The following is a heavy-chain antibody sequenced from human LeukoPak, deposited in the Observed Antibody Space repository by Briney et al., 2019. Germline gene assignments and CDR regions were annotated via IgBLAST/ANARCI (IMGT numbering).Heavy chain of an antibody. J-gene: IGHJ4*02. Sequence: PGGALRLSFAASGFTLSSYGMHRGRPAPGKGVGGGAVISYDGSNKYYADSVKGRFTISRDNSKNTLYLQMNSLRAEDTAVYYCAKRAGYSYGPFDYWGQGTLVTVSS. CDR2: ISYDGSNK. D-gene: IGHD5-18*01. CDR3: AKRAGYSYGPFDY. V-gene: IGHV3-30*18. CDR1: GFTLSSYG.